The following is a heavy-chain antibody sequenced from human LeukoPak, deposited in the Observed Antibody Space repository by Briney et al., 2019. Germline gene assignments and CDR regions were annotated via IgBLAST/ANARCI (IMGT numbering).Heavy chain of an antibody. CDR2: ISDSGGST. V-gene: IGHV3-23*01. D-gene: IGHD3-10*01. CDR1: GFIFTSYA. CDR3: AKAPLLWFSAIDY. J-gene: IGHJ4*02. Sequence: QPGGSLRLSCAASGFIFTSYAMSWVRQAPGKGLEWVSVISDSGGSTYFADSVKGRFTISRDNSKNTLYLQMNRLRAEDTAIYYCAKAPLLWFSAIDYWGLGTLVTVSS.